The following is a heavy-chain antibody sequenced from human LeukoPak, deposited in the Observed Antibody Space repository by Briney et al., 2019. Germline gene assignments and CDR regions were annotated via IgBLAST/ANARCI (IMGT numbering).Heavy chain of an antibody. CDR1: EFTFSDYG. CDR2: IWYDGSKK. Sequence: GGSLRLSCAASEFTFSDYGIHWVRQAPGQGLEWVALIWYDGSKKYYADSAKGRFTISRDNTKNTLYLQLNSLRADDTAVYYCARAHSSSSTFDLWGQGTLVTVSS. J-gene: IGHJ4*02. D-gene: IGHD6-6*01. CDR3: ARAHSSSSTFDL. V-gene: IGHV3-33*01.